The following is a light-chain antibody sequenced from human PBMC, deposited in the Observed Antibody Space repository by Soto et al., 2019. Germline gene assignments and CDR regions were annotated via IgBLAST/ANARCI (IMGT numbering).Light chain of an antibody. CDR2: GAS. CDR1: QSVSSSY. J-gene: IGKJ4*01. CDR3: QQYGSSQT. V-gene: IGKV3-20*01. Sequence: EIVLTRSPGTLSLSPGERATLSCRASQSVSSSYLAWYQQKPGQAPRLLIYGASSRATGIPDRFSGSGSGTDFTLTISRLEPEDFAVYYCQQYGSSQTFGGGTKVEIK.